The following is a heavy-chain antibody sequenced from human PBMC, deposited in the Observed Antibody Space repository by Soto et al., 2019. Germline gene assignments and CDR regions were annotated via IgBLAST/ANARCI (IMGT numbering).Heavy chain of an antibody. CDR2: IYYSGST. CDR1: GGSISSSSYY. V-gene: IGHV4-39*01. J-gene: IGHJ2*01. Sequence: QLQLQESGPGLVKPSETLSLTCTVSGGSISSSSYYWGWIRQPPGKGLEWIGSIYYSGSTYYNPSLKSRVTISVDTSKNQFSLKLSSVTAADTAVYYCARVPPYRYFDLWGRGTLVTVSS. CDR3: ARVPPYRYFDL. D-gene: IGHD2-21*01.